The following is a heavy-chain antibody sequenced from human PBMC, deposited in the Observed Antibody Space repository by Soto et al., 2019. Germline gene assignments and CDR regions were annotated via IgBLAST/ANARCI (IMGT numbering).Heavy chain of an antibody. J-gene: IGHJ5*02. Sequence: SSVKVSCKASGCTFRSYAIFLVGQAPGQGLEWMGVIIPNFGTANYAQKFQGRVTITADESTSTAYMELSSLRCEDTAVYYCVRSLHHHLITMVRGESFPFDPWGQGTLVTVS. CDR3: VRSLHHHLITMVRGESFPFDP. V-gene: IGHV1-69*13. CDR1: GCTFRSYA. D-gene: IGHD3-10*01. CDR2: IIPNFGTA.